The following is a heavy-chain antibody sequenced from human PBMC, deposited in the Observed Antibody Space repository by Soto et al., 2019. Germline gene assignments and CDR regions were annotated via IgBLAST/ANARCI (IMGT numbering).Heavy chain of an antibody. D-gene: IGHD2-8*01. CDR1: GFTFSSYG. J-gene: IGHJ6*03. Sequence: GGSLRLSCAASGFTFSSYGMHWVRQAPGKGLEWVAVISYDGSNKYYADSVKGRFTISRDNSKNTLYLQMNSLRAEDTAVYYCASNAVLPHYYYYMDVWGKGTTVTVSS. CDR2: ISYDGSNK. CDR3: ASNAVLPHYYYYMDV. V-gene: IGHV3-30*03.